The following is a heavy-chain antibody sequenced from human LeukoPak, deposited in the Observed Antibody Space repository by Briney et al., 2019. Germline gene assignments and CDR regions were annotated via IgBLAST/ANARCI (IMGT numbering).Heavy chain of an antibody. CDR2: MNPNSGNT. V-gene: IGHV1-8*01. Sequence: ASVKVSCKASGYTFTSYDINWVRQATGQGLEWMGWMNPNSGNTGYAQKFQGRVTMTRNTSISTAYMELSSLRSEDTAVYYCARVRSCCSSTPYYYHYGMDVWGQGTTVTVSS. CDR3: ARVRSCCSSTPYYYHYGMDV. D-gene: IGHD2-2*01. CDR1: GYTFTSYD. J-gene: IGHJ6*02.